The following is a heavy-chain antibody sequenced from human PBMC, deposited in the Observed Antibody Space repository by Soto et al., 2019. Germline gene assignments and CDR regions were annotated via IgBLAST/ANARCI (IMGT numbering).Heavy chain of an antibody. J-gene: IGHJ4*02. CDR3: AREVYYYDSSGLDY. V-gene: IGHV1-18*01. CDR1: GYTFTSYG. D-gene: IGHD3-22*01. Sequence: QVQLVQSGAEVKKPGASVKVSCKASGYTFTSYGTSWVRQAPGQGLEWMGWISVYNANTEYAQKFQGRVTMTTDTCTHTAYMELRSLRSDDTAVYYCAREVYYYDSSGLDYWGQGTLVTVSS. CDR2: ISVYNANT.